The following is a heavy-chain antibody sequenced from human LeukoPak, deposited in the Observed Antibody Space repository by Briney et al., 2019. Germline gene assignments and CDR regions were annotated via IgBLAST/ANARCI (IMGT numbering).Heavy chain of an antibody. CDR1: GFTTSYFW. J-gene: IGHJ4*02. Sequence: GGSLRLSCAASGFTTSYFWMCWVRLAPEKLLEWVANINLDGTEKHYVDFVKGGITISRDNVRNSLFLQRSRLRAGDTAVYYCVSLKAVAAPPFDYWGQGTLVTVSS. D-gene: IGHD6-19*01. V-gene: IGHV3-7*05. CDR2: INLDGTEK. CDR3: VSLKAVAAPPFDY.